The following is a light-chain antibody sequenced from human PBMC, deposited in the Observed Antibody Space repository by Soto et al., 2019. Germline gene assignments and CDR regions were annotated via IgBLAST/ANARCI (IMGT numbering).Light chain of an antibody. CDR1: QSVSSSY. V-gene: IGKV3-20*01. J-gene: IGKJ1*01. CDR2: GTS. Sequence: EIVLTQSPGTLSLSPGERATLSCRASQSVSSSYLAWYQQKPGQAPRLLIYGTSSRATAIPDRFSGSGSGTDFTLTISRLAPEDFAVYYCQQYGSSSWTCGQGTKVEIK. CDR3: QQYGSSSWT.